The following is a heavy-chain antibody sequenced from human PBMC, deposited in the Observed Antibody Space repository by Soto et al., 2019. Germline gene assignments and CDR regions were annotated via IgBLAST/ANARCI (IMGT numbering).Heavy chain of an antibody. J-gene: IGHJ3*02. CDR2: IYYSGST. Sequence: SETLSLTCTVSGGSISSGGYYWSWIRQHPGKGLEWIGYIYYSGSTYYNPSLKSRVTISVDASKNQFSLKLSSVTAADTAVYYCARVLRLGYDSSGYYYTGAFDIWGQGTMVTVSS. CDR1: GGSISSGGYY. V-gene: IGHV4-31*03. CDR3: ARVLRLGYDSSGYYYTGAFDI. D-gene: IGHD3-22*01.